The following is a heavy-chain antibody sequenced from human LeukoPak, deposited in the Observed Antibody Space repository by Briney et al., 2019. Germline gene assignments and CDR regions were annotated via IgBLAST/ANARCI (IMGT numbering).Heavy chain of an antibody. J-gene: IGHJ5*02. D-gene: IGHD5-24*01. CDR2: ISGRSDAI. V-gene: IGHV3-48*01. CDR1: GFTFSSYR. Sequence: AGGSLRHSCAASGFTFSSYRMNWVRQAPGKGLEWVSDISGRSDAIYYADSVKGRFTISRDNSKNTLYLQMNSLRAEDTAVYYCARDFRDGYNSTWGQGTLVTVSS. CDR3: ARDFRDGYNST.